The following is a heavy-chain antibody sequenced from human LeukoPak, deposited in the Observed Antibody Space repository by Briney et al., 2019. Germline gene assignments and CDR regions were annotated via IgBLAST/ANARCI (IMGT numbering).Heavy chain of an antibody. CDR1: GFTFSIYA. J-gene: IGHJ3*01. Sequence: GGSLRLSCAASGFTFSIYAMSWVRQSPGKGLKWVSSITAGGTTTYYEDSVKGRFTISSDNSKSTLYLQMNSLSAEDTALYYCAKLYGDYKHAFPLWGQGTMVTVSS. V-gene: IGHV3-23*01. D-gene: IGHD4-17*01. CDR2: ITAGGTTT. CDR3: AKLYGDYKHAFPL.